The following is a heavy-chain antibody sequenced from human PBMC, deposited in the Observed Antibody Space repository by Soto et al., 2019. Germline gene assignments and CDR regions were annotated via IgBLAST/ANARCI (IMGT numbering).Heavy chain of an antibody. V-gene: IGHV5-51*01. J-gene: IGHJ4*02. CDR1: GYIFANDW. CDR3: ARRVAAHPYFDF. Sequence: HGESLKISCKGSGYIFANDWIAWVRQMPRKGLEWMGIIFPGDSDTRYSPSFQGQVTISADKSINTAYLQWSSLKASDTAVYYCARRVAAHPYFDFWGQGALVTVSS. CDR2: IFPGDSDT. D-gene: IGHD6-6*01.